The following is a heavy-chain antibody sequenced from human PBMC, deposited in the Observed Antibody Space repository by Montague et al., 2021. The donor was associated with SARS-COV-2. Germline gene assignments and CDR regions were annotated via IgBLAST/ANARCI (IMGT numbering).Heavy chain of an antibody. Sequence: PALVNPTQTLTLTCTLSGFSITADGVGVGWIRQPPGKALEWLVLIYWNEDRLYNSSLKNRLSITKDTSKNQVLLTLTNMDPVDTATYYCARRFTDYASSSSWFDPWGQGILVTVS. CDR1: GFSITADGVG. CDR2: IYWNEDR. D-gene: IGHD3-10*01. V-gene: IGHV2-5*01. J-gene: IGHJ5*02. CDR3: ARRFTDYASSSSWFDP.